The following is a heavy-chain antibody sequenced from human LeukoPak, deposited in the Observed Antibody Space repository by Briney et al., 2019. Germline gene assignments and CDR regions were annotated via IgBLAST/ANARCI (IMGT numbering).Heavy chain of an antibody. CDR2: ISSSSSYI. J-gene: IGHJ4*02. CDR3: ARDRSGWYNYYFDY. V-gene: IGHV3-21*01. Sequence: PGGSLRLSCAASGFTFSSYSMNWVRQAPGKGLEWVSSISSSSSYIYYADSVKGRFTISRDNAKNSLFLQMNSLRAEDTAVYYCARDRSGWYNYYFDYWGQGTLVTVSS. CDR1: GFTFSSYS. D-gene: IGHD6-19*01.